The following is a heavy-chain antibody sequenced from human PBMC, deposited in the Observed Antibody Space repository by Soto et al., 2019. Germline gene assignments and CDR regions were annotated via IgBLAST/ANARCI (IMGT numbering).Heavy chain of an antibody. CDR3: ASSSCWLY. V-gene: IGHV3-48*03. CDR2: ISSSGSTI. Sequence: EVQLVESGGGLVQPGGSLRLSCAASGFTFSSYEMNWVRQAPGTRLEWVSYISSSGSTIYYADSVKGRFTISRDNAQNSLYLQMNSLRAEVTAVYYCASSSCWLYWGQGTLVTVSS. J-gene: IGHJ4*02. D-gene: IGHD6-19*01. CDR1: GFTFSSYE.